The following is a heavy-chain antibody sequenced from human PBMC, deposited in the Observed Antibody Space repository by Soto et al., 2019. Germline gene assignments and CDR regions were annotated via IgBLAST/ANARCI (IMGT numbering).Heavy chain of an antibody. CDR1: GFGFGDYD. J-gene: IGHJ5*02. Sequence: GGSLRLSCGASGFGFGDYDRTWIRQAPGKGLECVSYISGSSTTKYYADSVKGRFTISRDNTKNSLFLHMNSLTTEDTGVYYCARDIGISGNWFDPWGQGTLVTVSS. CDR2: ISGSSTTK. V-gene: IGHV3-11*01. CDR3: ARDIGISGNWFDP. D-gene: IGHD1-20*01.